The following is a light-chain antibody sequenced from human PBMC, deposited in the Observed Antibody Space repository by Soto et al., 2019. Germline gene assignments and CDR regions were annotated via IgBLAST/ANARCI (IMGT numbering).Light chain of an antibody. Sequence: QSALTQPDSVSGSPGQSITICCTGTSXDVGSYNLVSWYQQHPGKAPKLMIYEVSKRPSGVSNRFSGSKSANTASLTISGLQADDEADYYCCSYGGRSTYVFGTGTKVTVL. J-gene: IGLJ1*01. V-gene: IGLV2-23*02. CDR3: CSYGGRSTYV. CDR1: SXDVGSYNL. CDR2: EVS.